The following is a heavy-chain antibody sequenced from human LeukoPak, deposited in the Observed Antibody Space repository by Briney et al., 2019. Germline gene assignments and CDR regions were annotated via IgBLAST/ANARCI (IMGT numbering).Heavy chain of an antibody. V-gene: IGHV3-48*03. CDR1: GFTFSSYE. CDR3: ARVLPAATSNDAFDI. D-gene: IGHD2-2*01. Sequence: PGGSLRLSCAASGFTFSSYEMNWVRQAPGKGLQWVSYISNSGSTMYCADSVKGRFTISRDNAKNSLYLQMNSLRAEDTAVYYCARVLPAATSNDAFDIWGQGTMVTVSS. CDR2: ISNSGSTM. J-gene: IGHJ3*02.